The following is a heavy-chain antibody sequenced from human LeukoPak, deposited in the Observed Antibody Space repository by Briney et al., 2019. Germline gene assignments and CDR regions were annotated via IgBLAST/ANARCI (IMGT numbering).Heavy chain of an antibody. J-gene: IGHJ3*02. CDR2: INPSGGST. CDR3: ARSSAYYNEADM. CDR1: GYTFTSYY. Sequence: ASVKVSCKTFGYTFTSYYAHWVRQAPGQGLEWMGIINPSGGSTTYAQKFQGRLTMTSDTSTSTVYMELSSLRSEDTAVYYCARSSAYYNEADMWGPGTMVTVSS. D-gene: IGHD3-9*01. V-gene: IGHV1-46*01.